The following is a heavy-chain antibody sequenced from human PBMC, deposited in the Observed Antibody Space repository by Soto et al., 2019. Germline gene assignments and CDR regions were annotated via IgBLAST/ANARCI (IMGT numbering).Heavy chain of an antibody. CDR2: IYYTGTT. CDR3: ARLGGYYQAFDQ. CDR1: GGSMRSYY. V-gene: IGHV4-59*08. J-gene: IGHJ4*02. Sequence: PSETLSLTSIISGGSMRSYYWGWFRQPPGKGLDWIGYIYYTGTTTYHPSLKSRVTISIDTSRNQFSLKLNSVTAADTAVYYCARLGGYYQAFDQWGQG. D-gene: IGHD2-21*02.